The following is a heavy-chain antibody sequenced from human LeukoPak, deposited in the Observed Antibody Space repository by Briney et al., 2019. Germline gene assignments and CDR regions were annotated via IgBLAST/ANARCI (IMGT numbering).Heavy chain of an antibody. D-gene: IGHD4-17*01. CDR2: IYYSGST. CDR1: GGSISSYY. Sequence: SGTLSLTCTVSGGSISSYYWSWIRQPPGKGLEWIGYIYYSGSTNYNPSLKSRVTISVDTSKNQFSLKLSSVTAADTAVYYCARGGPYGAVDYWGQGTLVTVSS. CDR3: ARGGPYGAVDY. V-gene: IGHV4-59*01. J-gene: IGHJ4*02.